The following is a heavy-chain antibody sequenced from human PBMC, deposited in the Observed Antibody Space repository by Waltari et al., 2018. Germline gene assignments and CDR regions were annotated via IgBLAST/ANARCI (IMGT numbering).Heavy chain of an antibody. CDR1: GYGFSDYW. CDR3: TTQLHDAFDL. CDR2: IYPGDSDT. J-gene: IGHJ3*01. V-gene: IGHV5-51*01. Sequence: EVQLVQSGGEVRKSGESLKISCKDFGYGFSDYWIGWVRQLPGKGLEWMGIIYPGDSDTTYSPSFEGQVTISVDTSIRTAYLHWSSLKATDTAMYYCTTQLHDAFDLWGQGTMVTVSS.